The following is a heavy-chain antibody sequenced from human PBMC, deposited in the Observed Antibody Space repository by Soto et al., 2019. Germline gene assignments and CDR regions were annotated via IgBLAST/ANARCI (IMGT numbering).Heavy chain of an antibody. CDR3: ARDPFFSAFDL. V-gene: IGHV3-7*01. CDR1: GFTFSRYW. J-gene: IGHJ3*01. Sequence: GGSLRLSCAASGFTFSRYWMTWGRQAAGNGLEYVASMNQDGRQKYYVDSVKGRFTISRDNAKNSLYLQMDSLRVDDTAVYYCARDPFFSAFDLWGQGTTVTVSS. CDR2: MNQDGRQK.